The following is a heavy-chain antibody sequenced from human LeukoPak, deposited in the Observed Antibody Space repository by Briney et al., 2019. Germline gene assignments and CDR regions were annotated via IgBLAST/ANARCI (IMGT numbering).Heavy chain of an antibody. J-gene: IGHJ4*02. CDR2: ISSSSSYI. CDR3: ASMSEGSYRYGHFDY. Sequence: PGGSLRLSCAASGFTFSSYSMNWVRQAPGKGLEWVSSISSSSSYIYYADSVKGRFTISRDNAKNSLYLQMNSLRAEDTAVYYCASMSEGSYRYGHFDYWGQGTLVTVSS. D-gene: IGHD3-16*02. V-gene: IGHV3-21*01. CDR1: GFTFSSYS.